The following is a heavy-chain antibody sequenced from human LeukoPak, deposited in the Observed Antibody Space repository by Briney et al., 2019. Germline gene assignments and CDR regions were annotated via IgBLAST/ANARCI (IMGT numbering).Heavy chain of an antibody. V-gene: IGHV3-30*02. CDR1: GFTFSSYG. D-gene: IGHD3-3*01. Sequence: GGSLRLSCAASGFTFSSYGMHWVRQAPGKGLEWVAFILYDGSNKYYADSVKGRFTISRDNSKNTLYLQMNSLRAEDTAVYYCAKDLERITIFGVAYYFDYWGQGTLVTVSS. CDR3: AKDLERITIFGVAYYFDY. CDR2: ILYDGSNK. J-gene: IGHJ4*02.